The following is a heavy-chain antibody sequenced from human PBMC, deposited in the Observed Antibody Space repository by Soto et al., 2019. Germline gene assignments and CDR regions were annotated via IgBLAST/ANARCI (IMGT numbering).Heavy chain of an antibody. CDR3: ARVGSSGYYYKSDAFDI. V-gene: IGHV4-31*03. J-gene: IGHJ3*02. Sequence: SETLSLTCTVSGGSISSGGYYWSWIRQHPGKGLEWIGYIYYSGSTYHNPSLKSRVTISADTSKNQFSLKLSSVTAADTAVYYCARVGSSGYYYKSDAFDIWGQGTMVTVSS. D-gene: IGHD3-22*01. CDR2: IYYSGST. CDR1: GGSISSGGYY.